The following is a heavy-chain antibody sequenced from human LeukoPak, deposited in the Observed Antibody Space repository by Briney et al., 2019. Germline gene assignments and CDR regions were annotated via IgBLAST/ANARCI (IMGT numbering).Heavy chain of an antibody. CDR3: AREEWDFYFDY. Sequence: SETLSLTCTVSGDSIGGNYWSWLRQPAGKGLEWIGRIFTSGSTNYNPSLKSRVTMSVDTSKNQFSLKLSSVTAADTAVYYCAREEWDFYFDYWGQGTLVTVSS. CDR2: IFTSGST. V-gene: IGHV4-4*07. J-gene: IGHJ4*02. CDR1: GDSIGGNY. D-gene: IGHD1-26*01.